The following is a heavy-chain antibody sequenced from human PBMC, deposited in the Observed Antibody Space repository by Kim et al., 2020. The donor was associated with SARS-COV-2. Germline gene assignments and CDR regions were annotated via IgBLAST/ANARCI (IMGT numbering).Heavy chain of an antibody. CDR3: ARRVRGVSPFDAFDI. J-gene: IGHJ3*02. V-gene: IGHV4-34*01. Sequence: PSLKIRVTIAVDTSKKQFSMKLSSVTAADTAVYYCARRVRGVSPFDAFDIWGQGTMVTVSS. D-gene: IGHD3-10*01.